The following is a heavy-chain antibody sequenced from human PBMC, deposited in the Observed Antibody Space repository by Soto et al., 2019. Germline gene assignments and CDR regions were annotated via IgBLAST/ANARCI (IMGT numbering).Heavy chain of an antibody. J-gene: IGHJ4*02. V-gene: IGHV3-64D*06. Sequence: GGSLRLSCSASGFTFSSYAMHWVRQAPGKGLEYVSAISSNGGSTYYADSVKGRFTISRDNSENTLYLQMSSLRAEDTAVYYCVKARYNWNDGPGHIWGQGTLVTVSS. CDR1: GFTFSSYA. D-gene: IGHD1-1*01. CDR3: VKARYNWNDGPGHI. CDR2: ISSNGGST.